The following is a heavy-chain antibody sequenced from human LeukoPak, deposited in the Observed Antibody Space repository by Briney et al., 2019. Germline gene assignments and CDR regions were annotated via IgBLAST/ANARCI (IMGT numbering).Heavy chain of an antibody. CDR1: GFTFSSYG. CDR3: ARSYYYGSGSYYQGY. V-gene: IGHV3-33*08. CDR2: IWYDGSNK. D-gene: IGHD3-10*01. Sequence: AGRSLRLSCAASGFTFSSYGMHWVRQAPGKGLEWVAVIWYDGSNKYYADSVKGRFTISRDNSKNTLYLQMNSLRAEDTAVYYCARSYYYGSGSYYQGYWGQGTLVTVSS. J-gene: IGHJ4*02.